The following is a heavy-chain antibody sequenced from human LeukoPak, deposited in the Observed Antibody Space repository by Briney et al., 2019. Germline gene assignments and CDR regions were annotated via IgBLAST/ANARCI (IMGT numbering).Heavy chain of an antibody. CDR1: GFTFSSYA. V-gene: IGHV3-30-3*01. J-gene: IGHJ4*02. D-gene: IGHD2-2*01. Sequence: GGSLRLSCAASGFTFSSYAMHWVRQAPGKGLECVAVISYDGSNKYNADSVKGRFTISRDNSRNTLYLQMNRLRAEDTAVYYCARGGIVVPPAPTPFDYWGQGTLVSVSS. CDR3: ARGGIVVPPAPTPFDY. CDR2: ISYDGSNK.